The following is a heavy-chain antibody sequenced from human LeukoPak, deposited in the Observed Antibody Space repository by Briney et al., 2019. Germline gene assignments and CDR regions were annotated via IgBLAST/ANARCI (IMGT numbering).Heavy chain of an antibody. Sequence: GGSLRLSCAASGFTFSNSAMYWVRQAPGKGLEFVSVISTNGDRTYYADSVKGRFTISRDNSKNTLYLQMGSLRADDMAVYYCARGVAISSTGWYDTFDYWGQGALVTVAS. CDR2: ISTNGDRT. CDR1: GFTFSNSA. J-gene: IGHJ4*02. D-gene: IGHD6-19*01. CDR3: ARGVAISSTGWYDTFDY. V-gene: IGHV3-64*02.